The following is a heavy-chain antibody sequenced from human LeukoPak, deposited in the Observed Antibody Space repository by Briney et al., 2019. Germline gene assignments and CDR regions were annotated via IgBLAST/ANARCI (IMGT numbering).Heavy chain of an antibody. J-gene: IGHJ4*02. V-gene: IGHV4-39*01. CDR1: GGSITSSSYS. D-gene: IGHD6-19*01. CDR2: MSCSGST. Sequence: SETLSLTCTVSGGSITSSSYSWGWIRQPPGKGLEWIASMSCSGSTYYNPSLKSRVTISVDTSRNQLSLNLSSVTAADTAVYYCARQPRHGSGFIESWGQGTLVTVSS. CDR3: ARQPRHGSGFIES.